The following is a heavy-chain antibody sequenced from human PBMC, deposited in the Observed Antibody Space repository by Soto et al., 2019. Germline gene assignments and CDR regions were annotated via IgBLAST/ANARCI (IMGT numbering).Heavy chain of an antibody. J-gene: IGHJ4*02. CDR1: GYTFTSYD. V-gene: IGHV1-8*01. CDR3: AGMVRLHLRELSSLGY. Sequence: QVQLVQSGAEVKKPGASVKVSCKASGYTFTSYDMNWVRQATGHGLEWMGWMNPNSGNTGYAQKLQGRVTMTRNTYLTTAYMELSRLRAEDTAVYYWAGMVRLHLRELSSLGYWGQGALVTVSS. CDR2: MNPNSGNT. D-gene: IGHD3-16*02.